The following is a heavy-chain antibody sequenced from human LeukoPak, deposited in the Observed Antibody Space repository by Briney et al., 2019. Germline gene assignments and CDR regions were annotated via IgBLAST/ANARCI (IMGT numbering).Heavy chain of an antibody. V-gene: IGHV3-23*01. CDR3: AKDYSLVPDYSPFEY. D-gene: IGHD5-18*01. CDR1: GFTFSSYG. CDR2: ISATGGST. J-gene: IGHJ4*02. Sequence: GGSLRLSCAASGFTFSSYGMSWVRQAPGRGLEWVSGISATGGSTYYADSVKGRFTISRDNSKNTLYLQMNSLRAEDTAVYYCAKDYSLVPDYSPFEYWGQGTLVTVSS.